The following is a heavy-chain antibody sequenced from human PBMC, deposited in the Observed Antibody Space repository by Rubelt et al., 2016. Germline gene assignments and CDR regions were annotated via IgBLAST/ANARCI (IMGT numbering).Heavy chain of an antibody. V-gene: IGHV1-69*01. D-gene: IGHD4/OR15-4a*01. J-gene: IGHJ4*02. CDR1: GGTFSSYA. CDR2: IIPVFGTA. CDR3: ATTIAIRPYYFDY. Sequence: QVQLVQSGAEVKKPGSSVKVSCKASGGTFSSYAISWVRQAPGQGLEWMGGIIPVFGTANYAQKFQGRITMTADESTSAASMELSSLRSEDTAVYYCATTIAIRPYYFDYWGQGTLVTVSS.